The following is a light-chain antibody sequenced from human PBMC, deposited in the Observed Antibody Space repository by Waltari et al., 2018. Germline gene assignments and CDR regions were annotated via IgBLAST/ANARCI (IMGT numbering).Light chain of an antibody. Sequence: DIQMTQSPSSLSASVGDIVIITCRARQRIGSWLDWYQQKPGKAPKLLIYKASSLQSGVPSRFGGSGSGTDFTLTISCLQSEDFATYYCLQSSSTPFTFGQGTKIEIK. V-gene: IGKV1-12*01. J-gene: IGKJ2*01. CDR1: QRIGSW. CDR3: LQSSSTPFT. CDR2: KAS.